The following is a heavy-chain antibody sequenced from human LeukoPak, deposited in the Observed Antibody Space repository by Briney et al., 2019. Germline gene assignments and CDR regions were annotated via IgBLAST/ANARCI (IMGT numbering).Heavy chain of an antibody. V-gene: IGHV3-74*01. CDR1: GFTLSSHW. Sequence: GGSLRLSCAASGFTLSSHWMDWVRQAPEKGLVGVAHINADGSGTYYAASVKGRFTISRDNAKNTLYLQMHSLTAEDTAVYYCVRGALRDCSYTSCTRGNWFDPWGQGTLVTVSS. J-gene: IGHJ5*02. D-gene: IGHD2-2*01. CDR2: INADGSGT. CDR3: VRGALRDCSYTSCTRGNWFDP.